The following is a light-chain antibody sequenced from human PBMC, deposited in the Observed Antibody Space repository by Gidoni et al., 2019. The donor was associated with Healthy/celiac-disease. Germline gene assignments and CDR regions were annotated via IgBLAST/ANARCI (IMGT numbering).Light chain of an antibody. Sequence: DIVMTQSPDSLAVSLGERATINCKSSQSVLYSSNHNKNYLAWYQQKPGQPPKLLIYWASTRESGVPDRFSGSGSGTDFTLTISSLQAEDVAVYYCQQYYSTLLITFXXXTRLEIK. J-gene: IGKJ5*01. V-gene: IGKV4-1*01. CDR1: QSVLYSSNHNKNY. CDR2: WAS. CDR3: QQYYSTLLIT.